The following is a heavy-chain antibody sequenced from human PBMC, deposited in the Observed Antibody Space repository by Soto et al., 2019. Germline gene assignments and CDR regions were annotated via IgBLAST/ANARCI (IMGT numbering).Heavy chain of an antibody. CDR3: AKTTSNRTTGIDY. D-gene: IGHD1-1*01. V-gene: IGHV3-48*03. CDR1: GLTLRNYE. J-gene: IGHJ4*01. CDR2: INSGGSPI. Sequence: PGGALRLSWVASGLTLRNYEMAWVRQAPGKGLEWVSYINSGGSPIYYADSVRGRFTISRDNAKNSLFLQMNSLRAEDTAVYYCAKTTSNRTTGIDYWGHGTLVTVSS.